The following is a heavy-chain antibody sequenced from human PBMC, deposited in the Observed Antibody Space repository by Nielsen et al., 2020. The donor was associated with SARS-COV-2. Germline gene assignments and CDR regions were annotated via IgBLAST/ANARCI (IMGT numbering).Heavy chain of an antibody. CDR3: VKVGGNNFYTIFGVVTSHYYYYYGMDV. D-gene: IGHD3-3*01. CDR2: ISSNGGST. Sequence: GESLKISCSASGFTFSSYAMHWVRQAPGKGLEYVSAISSNGGSTYYADSVKGRFTISRDNSKNTLYLQMSSLRAEDTAVYYCVKVGGNNFYTIFGVVTSHYYYYYGMDVWGQGTTVTVSS. CDR1: GFTFSSYA. V-gene: IGHV3-64D*06. J-gene: IGHJ6*02.